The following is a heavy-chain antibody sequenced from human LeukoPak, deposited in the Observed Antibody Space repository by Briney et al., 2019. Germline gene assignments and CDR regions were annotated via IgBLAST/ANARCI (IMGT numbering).Heavy chain of an antibody. J-gene: IGHJ4*02. V-gene: IGHV3-7*01. CDR2: IKQDGSEK. CDR1: GFTFRSYW. CDR3: ASEDSSLPDN. Sequence: PGGSLRLSCAASGFTFRSYWMSWVRQAPGMGLEWVAHIKQDGSEKYYVDSVKGRFTISRDNAKNSLYLQMNSLRAEDTAVYYCASEDSSLPDNWGQGTLVTVSS. D-gene: IGHD3-22*01.